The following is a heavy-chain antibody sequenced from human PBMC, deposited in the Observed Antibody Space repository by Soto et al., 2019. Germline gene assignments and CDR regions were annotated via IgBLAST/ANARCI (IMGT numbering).Heavy chain of an antibody. CDR2: IKQDGSEK. D-gene: IGHD2-15*01. Sequence: GGSLRLSCAASGFTFSSYWMSWVRQAPGKGLEWVANIKQDGSEKYYVDSVKGRFTISRDNAKNSLYLQMNSLRAEDTAVYYCARETVVVVAATLEWENYYYYMDVWGKGTTVTVSS. CDR3: ARETVVVVAATLEWENYYYYMDV. CDR1: GFTFSSYW. V-gene: IGHV3-7*01. J-gene: IGHJ6*03.